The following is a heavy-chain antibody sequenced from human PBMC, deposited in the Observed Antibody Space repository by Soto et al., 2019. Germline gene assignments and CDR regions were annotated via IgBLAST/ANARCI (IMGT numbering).Heavy chain of an antibody. CDR1: GFNFSNHW. J-gene: IGHJ5*02. V-gene: IGHV3-74*01. CDR2: ITSDGKSK. Sequence: GGSLRLSCAASGFNFSNHWMHWVRQRPGEGLVWVSRITSDGKSKAYAESVKGRFAISRDNAKNTLYLQMNGLTAEDTAVYYCARESGDWPLNWFDPWGLGALVTVSS. D-gene: IGHD2-21*02. CDR3: ARESGDWPLNWFDP.